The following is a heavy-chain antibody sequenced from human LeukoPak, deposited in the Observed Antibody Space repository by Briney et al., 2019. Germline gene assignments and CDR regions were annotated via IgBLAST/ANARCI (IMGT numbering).Heavy chain of an antibody. D-gene: IGHD3-3*01. CDR3: ARGRYDFWSGYYLDAFDI. V-gene: IGHV1-8*01. CDR2: MNPNSGNT. Sequence: ASVKVSCKASGYTFTSYDINWVRQATGQGLEWMGWMNPNSGNTGYAQKFQGRVTMTRNTSISTAYMELSSLRSEDTAVYYCARGRYDFWSGYYLDAFDIWGQGTMVAVSS. CDR1: GYTFTSYD. J-gene: IGHJ3*02.